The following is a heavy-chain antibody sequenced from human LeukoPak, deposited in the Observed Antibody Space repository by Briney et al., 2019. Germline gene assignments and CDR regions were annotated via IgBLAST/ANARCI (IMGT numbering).Heavy chain of an antibody. CDR3: ARDPAYSGNYYPDY. J-gene: IGHJ4*02. V-gene: IGHV3-33*01. Sequence: PGRSLRLSCAASGFTFSGNGMHWARQAPGKGRDWVAVIWHDGSNKFYAHSVKGRFTIARDNSKNTLYLQMNSLRAEDTAVYYCARDPAYSGNYYPDYWGRGTLVTVSS. D-gene: IGHD1-26*01. CDR2: IWHDGSNK. CDR1: GFTFSGNG.